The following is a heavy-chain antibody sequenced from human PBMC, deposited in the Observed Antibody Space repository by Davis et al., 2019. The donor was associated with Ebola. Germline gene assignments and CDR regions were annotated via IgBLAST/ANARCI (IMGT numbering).Heavy chain of an antibody. CDR2: IYYSGSF. D-gene: IGHD3-3*01. J-gene: IGHJ2*01. Sequence: SETLSLTCTVSGGSISSDDYYWSWLRQPPGKGLEWIGYIYYSGSFYYNPSVKSRITISVDTSKTQFSLRLNSVTAADTAVYYCARESIFGVVMSGGFDLWGRGTLVTVSS. CDR1: GGSISSDDYY. CDR3: ARESIFGVVMSGGFDL. V-gene: IGHV4-30-4*08.